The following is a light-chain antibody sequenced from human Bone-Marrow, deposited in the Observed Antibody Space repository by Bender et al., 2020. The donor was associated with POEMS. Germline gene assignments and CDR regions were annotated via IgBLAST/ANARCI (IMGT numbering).Light chain of an antibody. CDR1: NIGTKA. Sequence: SYVLTQPPSVSVAPGQTARIPCGGNNIGTKAVHWYQQKTGQAPVVVAYENSGRPSGIPERFSGSNSENTATLIISGVEAGDEADYFCQVWDIGTSHFVFGPGTAVTVL. CDR2: ENS. CDR3: QVWDIGTSHFV. J-gene: IGLJ1*01. V-gene: IGLV3-21*02.